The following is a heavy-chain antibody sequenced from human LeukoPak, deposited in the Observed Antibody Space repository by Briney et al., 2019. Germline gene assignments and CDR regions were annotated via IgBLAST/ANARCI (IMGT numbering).Heavy chain of an antibody. V-gene: IGHV3-23*01. Sequence: GGSLRLSCAASGFTFSSYAMSWVRQAPGKGLEWVGTFSGTSDNTYYPGSVKGRFTISRDNSKNTLFLQMNSLRAEDTAVYFCAKRAPYYFDYWGQGTLVTVSS. CDR1: GFTFSSYA. CDR2: FSGTSDNT. CDR3: AKRAPYYFDY. J-gene: IGHJ4*02.